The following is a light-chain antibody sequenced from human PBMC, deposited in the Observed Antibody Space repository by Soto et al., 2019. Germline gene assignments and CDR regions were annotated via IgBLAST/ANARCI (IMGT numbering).Light chain of an antibody. CDR2: LEGSGSY. J-gene: IGLJ3*02. CDR1: SGHSSYI. CDR3: ETWDSNTWV. V-gene: IGLV4-60*02. Sequence: QPVLTQSSSASASLGSSVKLICTLSSGHSSYIIAWHQQQPGKAPRYLMKLEGSGSYNKGSGVPDRFSGSSSGADRYLTISNLQFEDEADYYCETWDSNTWVFGGGTQLTVL.